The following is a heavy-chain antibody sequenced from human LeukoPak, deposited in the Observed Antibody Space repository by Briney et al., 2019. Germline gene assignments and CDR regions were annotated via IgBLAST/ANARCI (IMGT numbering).Heavy chain of an antibody. CDR3: ARDDLTGNHGVDV. Sequence: SSETLSLTCAVYGGSFSAYYWNWIRQPPGKGLEWIGEINHSGSTNYNPSLKSRVTISIDTSRNQFSLKLSSVTAADTAVYYCARDDLTGNHGVDVWGQGTTATVSS. CDR1: GGSFSAYY. D-gene: IGHD7-27*01. CDR2: INHSGST. V-gene: IGHV4-34*01. J-gene: IGHJ6*02.